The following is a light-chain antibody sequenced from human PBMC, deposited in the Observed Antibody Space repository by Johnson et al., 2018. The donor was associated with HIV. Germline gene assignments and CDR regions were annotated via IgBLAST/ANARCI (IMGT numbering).Light chain of an antibody. V-gene: IGLV1-51*01. CDR2: DNN. J-gene: IGLJ1*01. CDR3: GTWDSSLSALYV. CDR1: SSNIGNNY. Sequence: QSALTQPPSVSAAPGQKVTFSCSGSSSNIGNNYVSWYQQLPGTAPKLLIYDNNKRPSGIPDRFSGSKSGTSATLGITGLQTGDEADYYCGTWDSSLSALYVFGTGTKVTVL.